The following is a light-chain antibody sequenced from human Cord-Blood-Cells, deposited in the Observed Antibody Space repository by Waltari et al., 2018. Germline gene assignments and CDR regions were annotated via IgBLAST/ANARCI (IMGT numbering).Light chain of an antibody. CDR3: QSYDGSLSGVV. Sequence: QSVLPQPPTVSGAPGQRVTISCTGSRSTIGAGYGVHRYQQLPGTAPKLLIDGNSNRPSGVPDRFSGSKSGTSASLAITVLQAEDEADYYCQSYDGSLSGVVFGGGTKLTVL. CDR1: RSTIGAGYG. V-gene: IGLV1-40*01. CDR2: GNS. J-gene: IGLJ2*01.